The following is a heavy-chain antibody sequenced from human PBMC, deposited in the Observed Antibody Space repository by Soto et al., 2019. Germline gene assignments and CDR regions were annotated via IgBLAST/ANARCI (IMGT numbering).Heavy chain of an antibody. J-gene: IGHJ4*02. D-gene: IGHD3-10*01. CDR1: GFTFSSYS. Sequence: VGSLRLSCAASGFTFSSYSMSWVRQAPGKGLEWVSGFRSGGDDDTTYYADSVRGRFTISRDNSKNTLFLQMNSLRAEDTAIYYCAKKVNSGSGSQFFDYWGQGTLVTVSS. V-gene: IGHV3-23*01. CDR2: FRSGGDDDTT. CDR3: AKKVNSGSGSQFFDY.